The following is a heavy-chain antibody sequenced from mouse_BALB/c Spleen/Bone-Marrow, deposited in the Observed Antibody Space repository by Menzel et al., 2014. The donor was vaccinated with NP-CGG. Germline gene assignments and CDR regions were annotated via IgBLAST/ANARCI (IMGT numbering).Heavy chain of an antibody. Sequence: EVQLQESGGGLVQPEGSLKLPCAASGFDFSRYWMSWVRQAQGKGLEWIGEINPDSNTISYTPSLKDKFIISRDHAKNTLYLQMSKVRSEDTALYYCVRLDYYGSFAYWGQGTLVPVSA. D-gene: IGHD1-2*01. V-gene: IGHV4-1*02. CDR2: INPDSNTI. CDR3: VRLDYYGSFAY. J-gene: IGHJ3*01. CDR1: GFDFSRYW.